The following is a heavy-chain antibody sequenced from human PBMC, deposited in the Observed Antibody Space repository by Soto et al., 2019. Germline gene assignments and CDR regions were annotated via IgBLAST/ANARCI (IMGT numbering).Heavy chain of an antibody. CDR1: GFTFSSYG. CDR3: VKERYAQLWLEDYGMDV. Sequence: GGSLRLSCAASGFTFSSYGIHWIRQAPGKGLEWVALISYDGTDKYYADSVKGRFTISRDNCKNTLYLQMSSLGPEDTAVYYCVKERYAQLWLEDYGMDVWVQGTTVTVSS. D-gene: IGHD5-18*01. CDR2: ISYDGTDK. V-gene: IGHV3-30*18. J-gene: IGHJ6*02.